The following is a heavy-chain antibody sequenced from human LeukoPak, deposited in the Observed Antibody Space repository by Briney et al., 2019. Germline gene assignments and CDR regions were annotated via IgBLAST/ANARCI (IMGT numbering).Heavy chain of an antibody. CDR3: ARVSFMVRGVITPYYFDY. Sequence: SETLSLTCAVYGGSFSGYYWSWIRQPPGKGLEWIGEINHSGSTNYNPSLKSRVTISVDTSKNQFSLKLSSVTAADTAVYYCARVSFMVRGVITPYYFDYWGQGTLVTVSS. J-gene: IGHJ4*02. D-gene: IGHD3-10*01. CDR2: INHSGST. CDR1: GGSFSGYY. V-gene: IGHV4-34*01.